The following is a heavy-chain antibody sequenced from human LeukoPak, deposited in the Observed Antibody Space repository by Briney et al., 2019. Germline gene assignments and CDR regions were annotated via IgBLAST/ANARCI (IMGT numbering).Heavy chain of an antibody. V-gene: IGHV3-48*02. Sequence: GGSLRLSRAASGFTFSGYSMNWVRQAPGKGLEWVAYVRSSGSPIYYADSVKGRFTISRDNAKNSLYLQMNSLRDEDTAVYYCVRDPDALDYWGQGTLVTVSS. CDR1: GFTFSGYS. CDR3: VRDPDALDY. CDR2: VRSSGSPI. J-gene: IGHJ4*02.